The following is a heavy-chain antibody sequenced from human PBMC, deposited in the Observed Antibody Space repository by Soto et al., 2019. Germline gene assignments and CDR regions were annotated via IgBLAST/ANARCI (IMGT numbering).Heavy chain of an antibody. CDR2: INHSGST. CDR1: GGSFSGYY. J-gene: IGHJ6*02. Sequence: PSETLSLTCAVYGGSFSGYYWSWIRQPPGKGLEWIGEINHSGSTNYNPSLKSRVTISVDTSKNQFSLKLSSVTAADTAVYYCARGLIAHSPVDTAMVHFGGYYYYGMDVWGQGTTXTVSS. CDR3: ARGLIAHSPVDTAMVHFGGYYYYGMDV. D-gene: IGHD5-18*01. V-gene: IGHV4-34*01.